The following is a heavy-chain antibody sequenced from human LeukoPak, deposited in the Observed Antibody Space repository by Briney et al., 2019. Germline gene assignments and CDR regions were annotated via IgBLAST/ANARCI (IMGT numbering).Heavy chain of an antibody. Sequence: GGSLRLSCTVSGFTVSSNSMSWVRQAPGKGLEWVSFIYSGTIHYSDSVKGRFTISRDNSKNTLYLQMNSLRAEDTAVYYCARRARDYYDSSGYYHDAFDIWGQGTMVTVSS. CDR3: ARRARDYYDSSGYYHDAFDI. CDR2: IYSGTI. J-gene: IGHJ3*02. V-gene: IGHV3-66*03. CDR1: GFTVSSNS. D-gene: IGHD3-22*01.